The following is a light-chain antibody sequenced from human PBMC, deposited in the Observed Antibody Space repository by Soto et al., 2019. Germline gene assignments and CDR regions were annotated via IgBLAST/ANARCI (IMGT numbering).Light chain of an antibody. CDR2: DAS. CDR1: QSFSSY. J-gene: IGKJ3*01. CDR3: QQRSNWPLT. Sequence: EIVLTQSPATLSLSPGERATLSCRASQSFSSYLAWYQQKPGQAPRLLIYDASNKATGIPARFSGSGSGTNFTLTIGSLEPADFAVYYCQQRSNWPLTFGPGTKVDIK. V-gene: IGKV3-11*01.